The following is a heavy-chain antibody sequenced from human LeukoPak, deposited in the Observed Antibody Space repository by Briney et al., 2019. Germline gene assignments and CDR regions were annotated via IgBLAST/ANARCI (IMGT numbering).Heavy chain of an antibody. D-gene: IGHD4-23*01. CDR2: ISTSSNI. Sequence: NPGGSLRLSCAASGFTFTDYTINGVRQAPGKGLEWVSSISTSSNIYYADSVKGRFTVSRDNAKNSVYLQTNSLRAEDTAVYYCARDRSYVGFDYWGQGTLVTVSS. J-gene: IGHJ4*02. CDR1: GFTFTDYT. V-gene: IGHV3-69-1*01. CDR3: ARDRSYVGFDY.